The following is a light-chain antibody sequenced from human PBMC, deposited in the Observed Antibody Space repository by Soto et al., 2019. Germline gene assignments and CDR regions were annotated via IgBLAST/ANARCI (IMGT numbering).Light chain of an antibody. CDR3: QTWGSGIVV. Sequence: QLVLTQSPSASASLGASVKPTCTLSSGHSNYAIAWHQHQSEKGPRYLMKLNSDGSHSKGYGIPDRFSGSSSGAERYLTISSLQSEDEADYCCQTWGSGIVVFGGGTKLTVL. V-gene: IGLV4-69*01. J-gene: IGLJ2*01. CDR2: LNSDGSH. CDR1: SGHSNYA.